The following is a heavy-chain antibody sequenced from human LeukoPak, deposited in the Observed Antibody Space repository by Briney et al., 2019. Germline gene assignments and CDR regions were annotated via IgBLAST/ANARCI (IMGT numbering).Heavy chain of an antibody. J-gene: IGHJ4*02. Sequence: SETLFLTCAVYGGSFSGYYRSWIRQPPGKGLEWIGEINHSGSTNYNPSLKSRVTISVDTSKNQFSLKLSSVTAADTAVYYCARDGIAARNDYWGQGTLVTVSS. V-gene: IGHV4-34*01. CDR3: ARDGIAARNDY. CDR2: INHSGST. D-gene: IGHD6-6*01. CDR1: GGSFSGYY.